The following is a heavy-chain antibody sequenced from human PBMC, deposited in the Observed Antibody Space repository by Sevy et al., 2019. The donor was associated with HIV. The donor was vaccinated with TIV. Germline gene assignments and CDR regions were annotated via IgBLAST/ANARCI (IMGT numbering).Heavy chain of an antibody. J-gene: IGHJ4*02. CDR2: ISKEGTNK. V-gene: IGHV3-30-3*01. D-gene: IGHD3-16*01. Sequence: GGSLRRSCEASGFTFTRYAFHWVRQAPGKGLEWVAVISKEGTNKYYIDSVKGRFTISRDNSRNTLFLQMERLRAEDTAMYFCARDPHAVPHWGSFDSWGQGTLVTVSS. CDR1: GFTFTRYA. CDR3: ARDPHAVPHWGSFDS.